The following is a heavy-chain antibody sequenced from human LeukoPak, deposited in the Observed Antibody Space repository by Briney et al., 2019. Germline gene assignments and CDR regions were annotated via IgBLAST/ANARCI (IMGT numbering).Heavy chain of an antibody. CDR3: ARGPHYDFLTGYHSSHFDY. CDR2: IYPGDSDT. CDR1: GYSFTSYW. Sequence: GESLKISCKGSGYSFTSYWIGWVRQMPGKGLEWMGVIYPGDSDTRYSPSFQGQVTISVDKSTSTAYLQWISLRASDTAMYYCARGPHYDFLTGYHSSHFDYWGQGTLVSVSS. J-gene: IGHJ4*02. V-gene: IGHV5-51*01. D-gene: IGHD3-9*01.